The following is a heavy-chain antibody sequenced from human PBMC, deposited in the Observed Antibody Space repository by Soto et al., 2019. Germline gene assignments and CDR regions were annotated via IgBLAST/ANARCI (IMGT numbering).Heavy chain of an antibody. CDR1: GYSFTIYW. V-gene: IGHV5-51*01. D-gene: IGHD3-22*01. J-gene: IGHJ3*02. Sequence: GESLKISCKGSGYSFTIYWIGWVRQMPGKGLEWMGIIYPGDSDTRYSPSFQGQVTISADKSISTAYLQWSSLKASDTAMYYCARHGGYYYDSSGAFDIWGQGTMVTVSS. CDR2: IYPGDSDT. CDR3: ARHGGYYYDSSGAFDI.